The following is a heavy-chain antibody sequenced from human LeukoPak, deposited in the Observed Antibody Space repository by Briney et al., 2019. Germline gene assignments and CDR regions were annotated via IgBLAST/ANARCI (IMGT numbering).Heavy chain of an antibody. V-gene: IGHV3-66*01. D-gene: IGHD1-26*01. CDR3: ARDRGELGEPNWFDP. CDR1: GFTFRSYW. CDR2: IYSGGST. Sequence: GGSLRLSCAASGFTFRSYWMSWVRQAPGKGLEWVSVIYSGGSTYYADSVKGRFTISRDNSKNTLYLQMNSLRAEDTAVCYCARDRGELGEPNWFDPWGQGTLVTVSS. J-gene: IGHJ5*02.